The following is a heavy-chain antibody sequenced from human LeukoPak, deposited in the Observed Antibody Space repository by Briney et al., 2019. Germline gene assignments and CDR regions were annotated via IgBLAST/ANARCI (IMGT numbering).Heavy chain of an antibody. V-gene: IGHV3-23*01. J-gene: IGHJ4*02. CDR2: ISGSGGST. D-gene: IGHD3-10*01. CDR1: GFTFSSYA. Sequence: GGSLRLSCAASGFTFSSYAMSWVRQAPGKGLEWVSAISGSGGSTYYADSVKGRFTISRDNPKNTLYLQMNSLRAEDTAVYYCGKSLERVLWFGELSLFDYWGQGTLVTVSS. CDR3: GKSLERVLWFGELSLFDY.